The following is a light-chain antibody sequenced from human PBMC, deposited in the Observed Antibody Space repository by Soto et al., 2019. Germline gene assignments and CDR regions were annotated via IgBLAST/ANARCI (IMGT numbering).Light chain of an antibody. CDR2: KAS. CDR1: QSIGTW. Sequence: DIQMTQSPSTLSASVGDRVTITCRASQSIGTWLAWYQQKPGKAPKLLIYKASSLLSGVPSRFSGSGSGTEFTLTISSLQPDDFATYYCQQYATYSPVTFGGGTKVEIK. J-gene: IGKJ4*01. V-gene: IGKV1-5*03. CDR3: QQYATYSPVT.